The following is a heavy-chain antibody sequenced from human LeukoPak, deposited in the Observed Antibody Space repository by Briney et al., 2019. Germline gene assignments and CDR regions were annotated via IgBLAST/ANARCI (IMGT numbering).Heavy chain of an antibody. Sequence: PGGSLRLSCAASGFTLSTYWMTWVRQAPGKGLEWVANIKWDGIETYYVDSVKGRFAISRNNAKNSLYLQMNNLRDEDTAVYYCAKNHVTVPNGDWFGPWGQGTLVTVSS. CDR3: AKNHVTVPNGDWFGP. CDR1: GFTLSTYW. J-gene: IGHJ5*02. D-gene: IGHD4-11*01. V-gene: IGHV3-7*01. CDR2: IKWDGIET.